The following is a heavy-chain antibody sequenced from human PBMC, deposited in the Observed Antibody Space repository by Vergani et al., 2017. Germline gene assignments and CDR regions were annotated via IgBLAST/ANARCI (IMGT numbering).Heavy chain of an antibody. CDR3: ARGPPTYDSSAYYYY. Sequence: EVQLVESGGGLVQPGGSLRLSCAASGFTFSSYSMNWVRQAPGKGLELVSYITSSSTIIYYADSVKGRFTISRDNAENSLYLQMNSLRDEDTAVYYCARGPPTYDSSAYYYYWGQGTLVTVSS. CDR1: GFTFSSYS. D-gene: IGHD3-22*01. V-gene: IGHV3-48*02. CDR2: ITSSSTII. J-gene: IGHJ4*02.